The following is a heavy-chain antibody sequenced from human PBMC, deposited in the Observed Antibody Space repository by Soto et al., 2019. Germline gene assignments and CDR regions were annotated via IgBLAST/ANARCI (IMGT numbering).Heavy chain of an antibody. CDR3: ARGVQGYSGYDALYYYYYYGLDV. Sequence: QVQLVQSGAEVKKPGASVKVSCKASGYTFTSYGISWVRQAPGQGHAWMGWISAYNGNTNYAQKLQGRDTMTTDTSTSTAYMELMSLRSDDTAVYYCARGVQGYSGYDALYYYYYYGLDVWGQGTTVTVSS. J-gene: IGHJ6*02. CDR1: GYTFTSYG. V-gene: IGHV1-18*01. CDR2: ISAYNGNT. D-gene: IGHD5-12*01.